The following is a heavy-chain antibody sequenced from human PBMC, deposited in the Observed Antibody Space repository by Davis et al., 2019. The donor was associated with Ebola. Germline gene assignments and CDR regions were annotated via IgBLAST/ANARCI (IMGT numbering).Heavy chain of an antibody. CDR3: AKVEGDIVVVIAQAFDI. CDR2: ISGSGGST. D-gene: IGHD2-21*01. V-gene: IGHV3-23*01. Sequence: PGGSLRLSCAASGFTFSSYAMSWVRQAPGKGLEWVSAISGSGGSTYYADSVKGRFTISRDNSKNTLYLQMNSLRAEDTAVYYCAKVEGDIVVVIAQAFDIWGQGTMVTVSS. CDR1: GFTFSSYA. J-gene: IGHJ3*02.